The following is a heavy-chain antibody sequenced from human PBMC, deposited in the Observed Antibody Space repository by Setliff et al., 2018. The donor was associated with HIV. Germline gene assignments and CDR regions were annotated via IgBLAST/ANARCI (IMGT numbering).Heavy chain of an antibody. V-gene: IGHV4-38-2*02. CDR3: ARELGDYIHYFDY. Sequence: SETLSLTCAVSGYSISSGYYWGWIQQPPGKGLEWVGSIYHSGSTNYNPSLKSRVTISIDTSKSQFSLKLSSVTAADTAVYYCARELGDYIHYFDYWGQGTLVTVSS. D-gene: IGHD4-17*01. CDR1: GYSISSGYY. J-gene: IGHJ4*02. CDR2: IYHSGST.